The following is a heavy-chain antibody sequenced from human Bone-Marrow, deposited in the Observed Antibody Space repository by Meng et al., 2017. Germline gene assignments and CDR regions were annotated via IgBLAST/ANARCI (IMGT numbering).Heavy chain of an antibody. V-gene: IGHV4-4*02. CDR2: IYHSGST. CDR1: GGSISSSNW. D-gene: IGHD4-17*01. Sequence: VQLQESGPGRVTPSGPLSLPSAVSGGSISSSNWWSWARQPPGKGLEWIGEIYHSGSTNYNPSLKSRVTISVDKSKNQFSLKLSSVTAADTAVYYCARRVSGSGLTTDWFDPWGQGTLVTVSS. CDR3: ARRVSGSGLTTDWFDP. J-gene: IGHJ5*02.